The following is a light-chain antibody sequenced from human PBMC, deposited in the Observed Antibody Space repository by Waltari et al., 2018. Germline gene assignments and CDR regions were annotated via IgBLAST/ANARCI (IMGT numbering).Light chain of an antibody. J-gene: IGKJ3*01. V-gene: IGKV1-33*01. CDR1: QDISNY. Sequence: DIQMTQSPSSLPASVGDRVTITCQASQDISNYLNWYQQKAGKAPKLLIYDASNLETGVPSRFSGSGSGTDFTFTITSLQPEDIAAYYCQQYDNVPFTFGPGTKVDLK. CDR2: DAS. CDR3: QQYDNVPFT.